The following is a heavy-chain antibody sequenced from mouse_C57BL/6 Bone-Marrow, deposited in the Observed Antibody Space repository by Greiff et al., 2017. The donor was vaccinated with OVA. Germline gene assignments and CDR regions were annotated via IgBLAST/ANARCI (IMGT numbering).Heavy chain of an antibody. J-gene: IGHJ3*01. CDR2: IYPGSGST. Sequence: QVQLQQSGAELVKPGASVKMSCKASGYTFTSYWITWVKQRPGQGLEWIGDIYPGSGSTNEHEKFKSKATLTVDTSSSTAYMQLSSLTSEDSAVYYCARCPDGYYPPWFAYWGQGTLVTVSA. CDR1: GYTFTSYW. D-gene: IGHD2-3*01. CDR3: ARCPDGYYPPWFAY. V-gene: IGHV1-55*01.